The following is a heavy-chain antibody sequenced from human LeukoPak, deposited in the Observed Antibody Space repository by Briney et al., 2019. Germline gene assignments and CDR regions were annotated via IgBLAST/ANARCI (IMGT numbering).Heavy chain of an antibody. D-gene: IGHD1-26*01. Sequence: SETLSLTCTVSGGSISSSSYYWGWIRQPPGKGLEWIGSIYYSGSTYYNPSLKSRVTISVDTSKNQFSLKLSSVTAADTAVYYCARSIVGATPDNFDYWGQGTLVTVSS. J-gene: IGHJ4*02. V-gene: IGHV4-39*07. CDR2: IYYSGST. CDR1: GGSISSSSYY. CDR3: ARSIVGATPDNFDY.